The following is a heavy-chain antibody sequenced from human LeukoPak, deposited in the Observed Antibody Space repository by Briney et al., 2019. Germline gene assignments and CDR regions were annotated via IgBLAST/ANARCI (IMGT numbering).Heavy chain of an antibody. CDR1: GFTFSSYA. D-gene: IGHD5-18*01. J-gene: IGHJ4*02. V-gene: IGHV3-23*01. CDR3: AKTDLQYTAMVRFFDY. Sequence: GGSLRLSCAASGFTFSSYAMSWVRQAPGKGLEWVSVISGSGGSTYYADSVKGRFTISRDNSKNTLYLQMNSLRAEDTAVYYCAKTDLQYTAMVRFFDYWGQGTLVTVSS. CDR2: ISGSGGST.